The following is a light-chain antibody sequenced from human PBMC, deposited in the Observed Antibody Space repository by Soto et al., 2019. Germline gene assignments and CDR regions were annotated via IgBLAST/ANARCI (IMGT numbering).Light chain of an antibody. CDR1: SSDVGGYNY. V-gene: IGLV2-14*01. CDR2: NVS. J-gene: IGLJ1*01. Sequence: QSVLTQAASVSGSPGQSITISCTGTSSDVGGYNYVSWYQPFPGKVPKLLIYNVSNRPSGVSNRFSGSKSGNTASLTISGLQAEDEADYFCTSSTSGSLYVFGTGTKVTVL. CDR3: TSSTSGSLYV.